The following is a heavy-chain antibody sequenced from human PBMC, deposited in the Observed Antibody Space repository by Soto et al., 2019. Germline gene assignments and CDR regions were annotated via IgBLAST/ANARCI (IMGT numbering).Heavy chain of an antibody. V-gene: IGHV3-11*05. D-gene: IGHD6-19*01. Sequence: QVQLVESGGGLVKPGGSLRLSCAVSGFTFSDYYMTWIRQVPGKGLEWISYISSSGSYTNYADSVQGRFTISRDNAKHSLYLQMNSLRAEDTAIYYCARDSTGWRAVYDYWGQGTLVTVSS. J-gene: IGHJ4*02. CDR3: ARDSTGWRAVYDY. CDR1: GFTFSDYY. CDR2: ISSSGSYT.